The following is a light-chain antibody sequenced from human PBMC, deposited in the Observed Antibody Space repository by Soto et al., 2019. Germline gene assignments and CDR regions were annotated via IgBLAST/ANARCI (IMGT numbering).Light chain of an antibody. CDR3: QQYNNWPPWT. Sequence: EIVLTQSPGTLSLSPGERATLSCRAIQTINSNYLAWYQQKPGQAPRLLIYGASTRATGIPARFSGSGSGTEFNLTISSLQSEDFAVYYCQQYNNWPPWTFGQGTKVDIK. CDR2: GAS. CDR1: QTINSN. J-gene: IGKJ1*01. V-gene: IGKV3-15*01.